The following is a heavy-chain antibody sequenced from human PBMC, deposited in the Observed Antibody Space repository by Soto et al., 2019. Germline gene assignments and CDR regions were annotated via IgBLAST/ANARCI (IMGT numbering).Heavy chain of an antibody. J-gene: IGHJ4*02. Sequence: EVQLVESGGGLVQPGGSLRLSCAASGFSFSDHYMAWVRQAPGKGLEWVGRIRKKVNGYTTEYAASVKGRFTISRDDSKNSRDLQMNSLNTEDTAVYYCARILPDSSSYYFDHWGQGTLVTVSS. V-gene: IGHV3-72*01. CDR3: ARILPDSSSYYFDH. D-gene: IGHD3-22*01. CDR2: IRKKVNGYTT. CDR1: GFSFSDHY.